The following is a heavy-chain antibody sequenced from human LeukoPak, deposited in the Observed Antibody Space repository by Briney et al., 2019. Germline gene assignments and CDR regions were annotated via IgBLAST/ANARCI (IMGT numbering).Heavy chain of an antibody. CDR3: ARDRLHYGEYEKTFDY. Sequence: GGTLRLSCAASGFTFSSYSMNCVRQGPGKGLEWVSYISHSSSTIYYADSVKGRFTISRDNAKKSLYLQMNSLRAEDSAVYYCARDRLHYGEYEKTFDYWGQGTLVTVSS. CDR2: ISHSSSTI. J-gene: IGHJ4*02. CDR1: GFTFSSYS. V-gene: IGHV3-48*01. D-gene: IGHD4-17*01.